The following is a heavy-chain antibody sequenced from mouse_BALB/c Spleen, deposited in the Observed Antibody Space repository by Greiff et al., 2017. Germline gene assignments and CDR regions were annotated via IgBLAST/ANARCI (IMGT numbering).Heavy chain of an antibody. D-gene: IGHD1-1*01. V-gene: IGHV2-2*02. CDR2: IWSGGST. J-gene: IGHJ1*01. CDR3: ASHYYGSSAYWYIDV. Sequence: QVQLQQSGPGLVQPSQSLSISCTVSGFSLTSYGVHWVRQSPGKGLEWLGVIWSGGSTDYSAAFISRLSISKDNSKSQVFFIMNSLQANDTAIDYCASHYYGSSAYWYIDVWGAGTTVTVSS. CDR1: GFSLTSYG.